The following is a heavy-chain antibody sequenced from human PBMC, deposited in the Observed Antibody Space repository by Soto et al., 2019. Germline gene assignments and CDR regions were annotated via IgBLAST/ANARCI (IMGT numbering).Heavy chain of an antibody. CDR2: IWGSGTT. CDR1: GVSISNSY. Sequence: QVQLQESGPGLVKPSETMSLTCTVSGVSISNSYCSWVRQPPGKKLEWIGHIWGSGTTDFNPSLRGRVTMSMDNSKNQVSLRLSSVIATDTAIYYCARGGGSYTTGWYNDYWGLGTLVTVSS. J-gene: IGHJ4*02. V-gene: IGHV4-4*09. D-gene: IGHD6-19*01. CDR3: ARGGGSYTTGWYNDY.